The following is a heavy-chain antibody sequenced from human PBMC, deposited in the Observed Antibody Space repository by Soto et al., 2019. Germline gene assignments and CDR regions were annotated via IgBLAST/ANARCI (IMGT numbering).Heavy chain of an antibody. CDR1: GYTFTSYA. J-gene: IGHJ5*02. V-gene: IGHV1-3*01. D-gene: IGHD6-6*01. Sequence: ASVKVSCKASGYTFTSYAMHWVRQAPGQRLEWMGWINAGNGNTKYSQKFQGRVTITRDTSASTAYMELSSLRSEDTAVYYCARSDSSSASPNWFDPWGQGTLVTVSS. CDR2: INAGNGNT. CDR3: ARSDSSSASPNWFDP.